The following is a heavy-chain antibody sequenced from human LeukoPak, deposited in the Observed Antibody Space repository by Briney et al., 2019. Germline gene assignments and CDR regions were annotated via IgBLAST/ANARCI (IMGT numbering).Heavy chain of an antibody. Sequence: SETLSLTCTVPGGSIISNYWSWIRQSAGTGLEWIGRIYGSGITDYNPSLKSRVTMSLDTSRKQFSLRLTSVTAADTAVYYCARLKFYDSTGYSPGYYMDVWGKGTTVSVFS. CDR3: ARLKFYDSTGYSPGYYMDV. CDR1: GGSIISNY. D-gene: IGHD3-22*01. J-gene: IGHJ6*03. V-gene: IGHV4-4*07. CDR2: IYGSGIT.